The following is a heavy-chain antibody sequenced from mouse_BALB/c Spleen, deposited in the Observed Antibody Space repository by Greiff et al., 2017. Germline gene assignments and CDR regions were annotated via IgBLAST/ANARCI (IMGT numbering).Heavy chain of an antibody. CDR2: IYPGDGDT. CDR1: GYAFSSSW. D-gene: IGHD4-1*01. V-gene: IGHV1-82*01. Sequence: QVQLQQSGPELVKPGASVKISCKASGYAFSSSWMNWVKQRPGQGLEWIGRIYPGDGDTNYNGKFKGKATLTADKSSSTAYMQLSSLTSVDSAVYFCAKGGLTEDYWGQGTTLTVSS. CDR3: AKGGLTEDY. J-gene: IGHJ2*01.